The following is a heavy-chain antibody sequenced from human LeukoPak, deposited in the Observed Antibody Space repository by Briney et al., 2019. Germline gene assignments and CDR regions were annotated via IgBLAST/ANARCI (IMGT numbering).Heavy chain of an antibody. Sequence: ASVKVSCKASGYTFTGYYMHWVRQAPGQGLEWMGWINPNSGGTNYAQKFQGRVTMTRDTSISTAYMELSRLRSDDTAVYYCARGWLTMVRGVSLPRNWFDPWGQGTLSPSPQ. D-gene: IGHD3-10*01. CDR2: INPNSGGT. CDR3: ARGWLTMVRGVSLPRNWFDP. J-gene: IGHJ5*02. V-gene: IGHV1-2*02. CDR1: GYTFTGYY.